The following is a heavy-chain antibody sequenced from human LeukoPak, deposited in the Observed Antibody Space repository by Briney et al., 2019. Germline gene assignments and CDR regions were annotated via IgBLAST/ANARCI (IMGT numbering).Heavy chain of an antibody. J-gene: IGHJ3*02. D-gene: IGHD1-7*01. CDR2: IYYSGST. Sequence: PSETLSLTCTVSGGSISSGDYYWSWIRQPPGKGLEWIGYIYYSGSTYYNPSLKSRVTISVDRSKNQFSLKLSSVTAADTAMYYCARAPGITGTTVAFDIWGQGTMVTVSS. CDR1: GGSISSGDYY. V-gene: IGHV4-30-4*08. CDR3: ARAPGITGTTVAFDI.